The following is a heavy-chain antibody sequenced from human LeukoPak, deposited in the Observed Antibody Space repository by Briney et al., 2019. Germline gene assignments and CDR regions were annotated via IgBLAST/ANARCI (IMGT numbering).Heavy chain of an antibody. Sequence: GGSLGLSCAASGFTFSSYSMNWVRQAPGKGLEWVSSISSSSSYIYYADSVKGRFTISRDNAKNSLYLQMNSLRAEDTAVYYCAREIDILTGLDHNDAFDIWGQGTMVTVSS. D-gene: IGHD3-9*01. CDR3: AREIDILTGLDHNDAFDI. J-gene: IGHJ3*02. CDR2: ISSSSSYI. CDR1: GFTFSSYS. V-gene: IGHV3-21*01.